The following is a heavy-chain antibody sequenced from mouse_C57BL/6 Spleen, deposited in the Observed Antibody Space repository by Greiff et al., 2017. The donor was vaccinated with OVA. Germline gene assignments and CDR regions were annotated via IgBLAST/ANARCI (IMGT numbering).Heavy chain of an antibody. V-gene: IGHV1-64*01. CDR1: GYTFTSYW. CDR3: ARGGRWSFDY. Sequence: KQPGAELVKPGASVKLSCKASGYTFTSYWIHWVKQRPGQGLEWIGMIHPNSGSTNYNEKFKSKATLTVDKSSSTAYMQLSSLTSEDSAVYYCARGGRWSFDYWGQGTTLTVSS. CDR2: IHPNSGST. D-gene: IGHD2-3*01. J-gene: IGHJ2*01.